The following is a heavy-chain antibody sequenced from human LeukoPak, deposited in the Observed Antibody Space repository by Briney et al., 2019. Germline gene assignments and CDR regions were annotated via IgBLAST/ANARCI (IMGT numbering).Heavy chain of an antibody. CDR1: GFTFSDYA. V-gene: IGHV3-23*01. CDR3: ARSVPDYTRFDY. CDR2: FKTNSGQV. Sequence: PGGSLRLSCVASGFTFSDYAMNWVRQAPGKGLEWVSTFKTNSGQVYYAESVRGRFTTSRDNSKNTVYLQMSSLRAEDAALYYCARSVPDYTRFDYWGQGALVTVSS. J-gene: IGHJ4*02. D-gene: IGHD4-11*01.